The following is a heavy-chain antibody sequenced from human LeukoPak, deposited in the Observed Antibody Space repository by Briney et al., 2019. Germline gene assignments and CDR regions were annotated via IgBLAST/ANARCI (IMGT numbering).Heavy chain of an antibody. Sequence: SETLSLTCTVSGGSISSYYWSWIRQPPGKGLKWIGYIYYSGSTNYNPSLKSRVTISVDTYKNQFSLKLSSVTAADTAVYYCARGNPDMGAVAADYWGQGTLVTVSS. V-gene: IGHV4-59*08. CDR1: GGSISSYY. J-gene: IGHJ4*02. CDR2: IYYSGST. D-gene: IGHD6-19*01. CDR3: ARGNPDMGAVAADY.